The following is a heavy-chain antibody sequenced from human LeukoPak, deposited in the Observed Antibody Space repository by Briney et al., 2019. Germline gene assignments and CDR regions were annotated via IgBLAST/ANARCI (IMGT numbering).Heavy chain of an antibody. Sequence: GSSVKVSCKASGGTFTTYGISWMRQAPGQGLEWMGRVSPIFDIANYAQKFQGRVSITADKSTNTAYMELSSLRSEDTAIYYCAREFKQSNWNDGHWFDPWGQGTLVTVSS. CDR3: AREFKQSNWNDGHWFDP. J-gene: IGHJ5*02. D-gene: IGHD1-20*01. CDR2: VSPIFDIA. CDR1: GGTFTTYG. V-gene: IGHV1-69*04.